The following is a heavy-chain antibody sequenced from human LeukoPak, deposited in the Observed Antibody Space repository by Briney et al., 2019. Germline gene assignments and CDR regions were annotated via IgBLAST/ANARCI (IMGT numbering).Heavy chain of an antibody. V-gene: IGHV3-23*01. CDR1: GFRFSSYA. Sequence: GGSLRLSCAASGFRFSSYAMSWVRQAPGKGLEWVSAISGSGVSTYYADSVKGRFTVSRDNSKNTLYLQMSSLRAEGTAVYYCARDGGATMVRGVATYDSWGQGTLVTVSS. CDR3: ARDGGATMVRGVATYDS. D-gene: IGHD3-10*01. CDR2: ISGSGVST. J-gene: IGHJ4*02.